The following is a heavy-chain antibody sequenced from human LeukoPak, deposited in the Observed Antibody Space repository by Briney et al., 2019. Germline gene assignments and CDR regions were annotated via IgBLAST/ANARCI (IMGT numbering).Heavy chain of an antibody. V-gene: IGHV3-15*01. J-gene: IGHJ4*02. CDR3: TISRGQWLMIY. CDR2: IKSKTDGGTT. D-gene: IGHD6-19*01. Sequence: PGGSLRLSCAASGFTFSNAWMSWVRQATGKGLEWVGRIKSKTDGGTTDYAAPVKGRFTISRDDSKNTLYLQMNSLKTEDTAVYYCTISRGQWLMIYWGQGTLVTVSS. CDR1: GFTFSNAW.